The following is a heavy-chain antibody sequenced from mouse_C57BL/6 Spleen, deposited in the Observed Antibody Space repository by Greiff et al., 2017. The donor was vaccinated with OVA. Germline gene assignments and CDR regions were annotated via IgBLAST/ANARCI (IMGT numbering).Heavy chain of an antibody. Sequence: QVQLKQPGAELVRPGTSVKLSCKASGYTFTSYWMHWVKQRPGQGLEWIGVIDPSDSYTNYNQKFKGKATLTVDTSSSTAYMQLSSLTSEDYAVYYCAPLITAEGNAMDYWGQGTSVTVSS. CDR1: GYTFTSYW. CDR2: IDPSDSYT. J-gene: IGHJ4*01. D-gene: IGHD1-1*01. CDR3: APLITAEGNAMDY. V-gene: IGHV1-59*01.